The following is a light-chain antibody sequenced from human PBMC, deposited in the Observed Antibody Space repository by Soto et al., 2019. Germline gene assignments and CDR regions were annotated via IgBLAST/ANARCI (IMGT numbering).Light chain of an antibody. V-gene: IGLV4-69*01. CDR2: LNSDGSH. CDR3: QTWGSGIVV. J-gene: IGLJ2*01. Sequence: QPVLTQSPSASASLGASVKLTCTRSSGHSNYAIACHQQQSEKGPRYLMKLNSDGSHSKGDGIPDRFSGSSSGAERYLTISSLQSEDEADYYCQTWGSGIVVFGGGTKLTVL. CDR1: SGHSNYA.